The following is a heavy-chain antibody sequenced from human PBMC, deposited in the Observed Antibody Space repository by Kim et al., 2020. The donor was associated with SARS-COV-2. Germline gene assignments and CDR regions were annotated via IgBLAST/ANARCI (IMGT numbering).Heavy chain of an antibody. J-gene: IGHJ5*01. Sequence: SETLSLTCSVSGDSISAYYWSWIRQSPGKGLEWIGYIYYSGNTDYNPSLESRVTISLDASKSQFSLKLTSVTPADTAVYYFVRNRMRGSGGWLPGPGWF. V-gene: IGHV4-59*13. CDR1: GDSISAYY. CDR2: IYYSGNT. CDR3: VRNRMRGSGGWLPGPGWF. D-gene: IGHD2-15*01.